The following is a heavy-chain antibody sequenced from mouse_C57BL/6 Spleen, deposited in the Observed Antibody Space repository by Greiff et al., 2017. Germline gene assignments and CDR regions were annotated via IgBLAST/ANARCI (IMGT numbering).Heavy chain of an antibody. Sequence: QVQLQQSGAELVKPGASVKISCKASGYAFSSYWMNWVKQRPGKGLEWIGQIYPGDGDTNYNGKFKGKATLTADKSSSTAYMQLSSLTSEDSAVYFCARADSSGYVLYYFDYGGQGTTLTVSS. J-gene: IGHJ2*01. CDR3: ARADSSGYVLYYFDY. CDR1: GYAFSSYW. CDR2: IYPGDGDT. V-gene: IGHV1-80*01. D-gene: IGHD3-2*02.